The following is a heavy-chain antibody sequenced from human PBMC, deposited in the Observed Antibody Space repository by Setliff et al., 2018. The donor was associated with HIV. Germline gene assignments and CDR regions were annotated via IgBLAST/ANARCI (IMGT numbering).Heavy chain of an antibody. CDR3: ARGPPRWGEAISWYFDL. Sequence: PSETLSLTCTVSGGSISSSTYYWGWIRQPPGKGLEWIGTIYYSGSTYYKPSLKNRVTISLHTSKKQFSLKVSSVTAADTAVYYCARGPPRWGEAISWYFDLWGRGTLVTVSS. J-gene: IGHJ2*01. V-gene: IGHV4-39*07. CDR1: GGSISSSTYY. CDR2: IYYSGST. D-gene: IGHD7-27*01.